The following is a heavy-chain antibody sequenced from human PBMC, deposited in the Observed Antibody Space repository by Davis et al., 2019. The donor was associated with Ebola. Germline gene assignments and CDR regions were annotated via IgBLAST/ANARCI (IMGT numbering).Heavy chain of an antibody. CDR1: GFTVSSNH. CDR2: IYDQST. Sequence: GESLKISCAASGFTVSSNHMSWVRQAPEKGLEWVSVIYDQSTAYADSVRGRFIISRDKSNNTLYLEMNSLRVDDTAVYYCATTQWLREFDNWGQGTLVTVSS. D-gene: IGHD6-19*01. CDR3: ATTQWLREFDN. V-gene: IGHV3-53*05. J-gene: IGHJ4*02.